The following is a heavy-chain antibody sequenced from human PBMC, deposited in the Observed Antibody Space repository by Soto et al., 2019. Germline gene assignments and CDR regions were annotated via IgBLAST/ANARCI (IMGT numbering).Heavy chain of an antibody. CDR1: GGSISSGGYS. J-gene: IGHJ6*02. D-gene: IGHD2-2*01. V-gene: IGHV4-30-2*01. CDR2: IYHSGST. CDR3: ARVPDR. Sequence: SETLSLTCAVSGGSISSGGYSWSWIRQPPGKGLEWIGYIYHSGSTYYNPSLKSRVTISVDRSKDQFSLKLSSVTAADTAVYYCARVPDRWGQGTTVTVSS.